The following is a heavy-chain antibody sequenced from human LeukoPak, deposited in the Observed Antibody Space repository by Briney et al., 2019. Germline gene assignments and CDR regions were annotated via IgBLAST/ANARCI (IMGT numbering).Heavy chain of an antibody. CDR3: MRDYMGWFDP. D-gene: IGHD3-10*01. CDR1: GFSLSNFQ. J-gene: IGHJ5*02. V-gene: IGHV3-30-3*01. CDR2: KSLDGSTE. Sequence: PGRSLRLSCVASGFSLSNFQMYWVRQAPGKGLEWVSIKSLDGSTEFYADSVKGRFTISRDTASNTMHLEMNNLRTEDTAVYYCMRDYMGWFDPWGQGTLVTVSS.